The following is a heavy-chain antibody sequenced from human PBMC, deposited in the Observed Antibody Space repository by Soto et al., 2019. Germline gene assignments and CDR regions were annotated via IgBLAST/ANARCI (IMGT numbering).Heavy chain of an antibody. V-gene: IGHV3-7*04. CDR3: ARGYYYYYMDV. J-gene: IGHJ6*03. CDR2: IKQDGSEK. Sequence: EVQLVESGGGLVQPGGSLTLSCAASGFTFSSYWMSWVRQAPGKGLEWVANIKQDGSEKYYVDSVKGRFTISRDNAKNSLYLQMNSLRAEDTAVYYCARGYYYYYMDVWGKGTTVTVSS. CDR1: GFTFSSYW.